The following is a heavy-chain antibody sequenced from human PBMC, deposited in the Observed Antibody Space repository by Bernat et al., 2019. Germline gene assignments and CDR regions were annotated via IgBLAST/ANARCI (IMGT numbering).Heavy chain of an antibody. J-gene: IGHJ4*02. CDR3: ARWRYYYDSSGYSFFDY. CDR2: ISSSSSYI. CDR1: GFTFSSYS. D-gene: IGHD3-22*01. Sequence: EVQLVESGGGLVKPGGSLRLSCAASGFTFSSYSMNWVRQAPGKGLEWVSSISSSSSYIYYANSVKGRFTSSRDNAKNSLYLQMNSLGAEDTAVYYCARWRYYYDSSGYSFFDYWGQGTLVTVSS. V-gene: IGHV3-21*01.